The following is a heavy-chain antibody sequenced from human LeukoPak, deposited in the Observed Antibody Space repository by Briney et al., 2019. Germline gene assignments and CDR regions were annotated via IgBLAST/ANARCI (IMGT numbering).Heavy chain of an antibody. CDR2: ISGSGGST. CDR3: AKEPHYDFWSGYYYFDY. D-gene: IGHD3-3*01. Sequence: GGSLRLSCAASGFTFSSYAMSWVRQAPGKGLEWVSAISGSGGSTYYADSVKGRFTISRDNSKNTLYLQMNSLRAEDTAVNYCAKEPHYDFWSGYYYFDYWGQGTLVTVSS. J-gene: IGHJ4*02. V-gene: IGHV3-23*01. CDR1: GFTFSSYA.